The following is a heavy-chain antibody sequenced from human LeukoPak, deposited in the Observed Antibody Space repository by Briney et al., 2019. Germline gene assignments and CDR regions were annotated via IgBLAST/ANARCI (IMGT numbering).Heavy chain of an antibody. J-gene: IGHJ3*01. CDR1: GFTFSSYW. Sequence: PGGSLRLSCAASGFTFSSYWMSWVRQAPGKGLEWVANIKQDGSEKYYVDSVKGRFTISRDNAKNSLYLQMNSLRAEDTAVYYCARGYGGLGWLQFYCAFDVWGQGTMVTVSS. D-gene: IGHD5-24*01. CDR3: ARGYGGLGWLQFYCAFDV. CDR2: IKQDGSEK. V-gene: IGHV3-7*01.